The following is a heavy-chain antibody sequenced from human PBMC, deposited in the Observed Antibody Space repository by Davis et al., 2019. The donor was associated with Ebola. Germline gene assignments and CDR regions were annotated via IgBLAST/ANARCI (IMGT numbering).Heavy chain of an antibody. J-gene: IGHJ2*01. CDR2: IGTAGDT. CDR1: GFTFSSYD. V-gene: IGHV3-13*01. D-gene: IGHD6-6*01. Sequence: GESLKISCAASGFTFSSYDMHWVRQATGKGLEWVSAIGTAGDTYYPGSVKGRFTISRENAKNSLYLQMNSLRAGDTAVYYCARDSSSAFDLWGRGTLVTVSS. CDR3: ARDSSSAFDL.